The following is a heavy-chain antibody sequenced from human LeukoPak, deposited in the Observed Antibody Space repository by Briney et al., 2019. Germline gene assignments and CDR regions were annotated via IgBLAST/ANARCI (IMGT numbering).Heavy chain of an antibody. CDR3: AKDDGVYAIQFYYYYYMYV. V-gene: IGHV1-69*13. CDR1: GGTLSRYA. Sequence: SVKVSCKASGGTLSRYAISWVRQAPGQGLEWMGGIIPIFGTTNYAQKFQGRVTITADESTSTAYMELSSLRAEDTAVYYCAKDDGVYAIQFYYYYYMYVWGKGTTVTVSS. D-gene: IGHD2-8*01. J-gene: IGHJ6*03. CDR2: IIPIFGTT.